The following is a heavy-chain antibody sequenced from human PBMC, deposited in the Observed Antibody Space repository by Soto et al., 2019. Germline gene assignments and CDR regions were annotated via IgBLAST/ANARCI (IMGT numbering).Heavy chain of an antibody. CDR1: GYTFTSYG. D-gene: IGHD3-22*01. CDR3: ARASGRLLISGMDV. J-gene: IGHJ6*02. Sequence: GASVKVSCKACGYTFTSYGIRWVRQAPGQGLEWMGWISAYNGNTNYAQKLQGRVTMTTDTSTSTAYMELRSLRSEDTAVYYCARASGRLLISGMDVWGQGTTVTVSS. V-gene: IGHV1-18*01. CDR2: ISAYNGNT.